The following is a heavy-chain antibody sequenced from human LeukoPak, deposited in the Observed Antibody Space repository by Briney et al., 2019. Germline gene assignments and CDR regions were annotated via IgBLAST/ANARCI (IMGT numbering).Heavy chain of an antibody. Sequence: ASVKVSCKASGYTFTSYAMNWVRQAPGQGLEWMGWINTNTGNPTYAQGFTGRFVFSLDTSVSTAYLQISSLKAEVTAVYYCAREATPLWSGSNWFDPWGQGTLVTVSS. D-gene: IGHD3-3*01. V-gene: IGHV7-4-1*02. CDR1: GYTFTSYA. CDR3: AREATPLWSGSNWFDP. CDR2: INTNTGNP. J-gene: IGHJ5*02.